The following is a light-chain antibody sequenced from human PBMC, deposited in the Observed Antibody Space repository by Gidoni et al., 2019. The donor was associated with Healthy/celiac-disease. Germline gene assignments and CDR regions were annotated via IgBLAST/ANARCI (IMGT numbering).Light chain of an antibody. CDR1: QSVSSY. CDR2: DAS. Sequence: EIVLTHSPATLSLSPGERATRSCRASQSVSSYLAWYQQKPGQAPRLLTYDASNRATGIPARFSGSGYGTDFTLTISSLEPEDFAVYYCQQRSNWPTITFXQXTRLEIK. CDR3: QQRSNWPTIT. J-gene: IGKJ5*01. V-gene: IGKV3-11*01.